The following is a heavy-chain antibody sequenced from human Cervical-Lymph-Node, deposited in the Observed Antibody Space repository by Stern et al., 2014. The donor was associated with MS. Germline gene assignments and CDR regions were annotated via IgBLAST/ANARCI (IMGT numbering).Heavy chain of an antibody. V-gene: IGHV3-13*04. Sequence: EVQLVESGGGLVQPGGSLRLSCAASGFTFSSYDMHWVRQATGKGLEWVSAIGTAGDTYYPGSGKGRFPISRENAKNSLYLQMNSLRAGDTAVYYCARDRGDGLFDLWGRGTLVTVSS. CDR3: ARDRGDGLFDL. J-gene: IGHJ2*01. CDR2: IGTAGDT. D-gene: IGHD5-24*01. CDR1: GFTFSSYD.